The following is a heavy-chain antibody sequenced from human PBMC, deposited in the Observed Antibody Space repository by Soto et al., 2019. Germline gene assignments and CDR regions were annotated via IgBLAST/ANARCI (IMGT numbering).Heavy chain of an antibody. J-gene: IGHJ4*02. CDR1: GGTFSSYA. V-gene: IGHV1-69*13. CDR3: ARGRSTSGATLGLFDY. Sequence: SVKVSCKASGGTFSSYAISWVRQAPGQGIEWMGGIIPIFGTANYAQKFQGRVTITADESTSTAYMELSSLRSEDTAVYYCARGRSTSGATLGLFDYWGQGTLVTVSS. CDR2: IIPIFGTA. D-gene: IGHD1-26*01.